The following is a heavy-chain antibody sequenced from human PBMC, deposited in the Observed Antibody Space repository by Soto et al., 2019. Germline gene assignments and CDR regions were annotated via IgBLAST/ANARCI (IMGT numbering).Heavy chain of an antibody. Sequence: QVQLQESGPGLVKPSQTLSLTCTVSGGSISSRTSYWSWIRQHPGKGLEWIGYIYYGGDSFYNPSLRSRVTTAIDTSETHSSLKLTSGSAADPAVYFGGRGGGGGVDCWGQGTLVTVAS. J-gene: IGHJ4*02. D-gene: IGHD1-26*01. CDR2: IYYGGDS. CDR3: GRGGGGGVDC. V-gene: IGHV4-31*03. CDR1: GGSISSRTSY.